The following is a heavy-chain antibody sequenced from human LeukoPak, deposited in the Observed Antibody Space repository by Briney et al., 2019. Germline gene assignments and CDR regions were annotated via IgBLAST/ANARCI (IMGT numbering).Heavy chain of an antibody. V-gene: IGHV3-21*01. Sequence: GGSLRLSCAASGFSFSSYSMNWVRQAPGKGLEWVSSISSSSGYIYYVDSVKGRFTISRDNAKNSLYLQMNSLRAEDTAVYYCARVWSPPYTSSWPYYLDYWGQGTLVTVSS. CDR3: ARVWSPPYTSSWPYYLDY. D-gene: IGHD6-13*01. CDR2: ISSSSGYI. J-gene: IGHJ4*02. CDR1: GFSFSSYS.